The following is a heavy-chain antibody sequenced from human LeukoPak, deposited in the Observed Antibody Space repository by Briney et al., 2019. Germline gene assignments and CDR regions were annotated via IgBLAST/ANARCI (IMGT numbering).Heavy chain of an antibody. V-gene: IGHV3-21*01. CDR3: ARDEYSSSSGEDY. CDR1: GITFSDTW. Sequence: PGGSLRLSCAASGITFSDTWMSCVRRAPGKGLEWVSSISSSSSYIYYADSVKGRFTISRDNAKNSLYLQMNSLRAEDTAVYYCARDEYSSSSGEDYWGQGTLVTVSS. J-gene: IGHJ4*02. CDR2: ISSSSSYI. D-gene: IGHD6-6*01.